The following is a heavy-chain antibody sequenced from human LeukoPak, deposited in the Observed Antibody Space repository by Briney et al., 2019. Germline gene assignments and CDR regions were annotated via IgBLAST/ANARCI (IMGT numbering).Heavy chain of an antibody. Sequence: PSETLSLTCIVSGGSISSYYWSWIRQPAGKGLEWIGRIYTSGTTNYNPSLKSRVTMSVDTSKNQFSLKLSSVTAADTAVYYCARGTRTYGRYYFDYWGQGTLVTVSS. CDR1: GGSISSYY. CDR2: IYTSGTT. V-gene: IGHV4-4*07. D-gene: IGHD2-8*01. CDR3: ARGTRTYGRYYFDY. J-gene: IGHJ4*02.